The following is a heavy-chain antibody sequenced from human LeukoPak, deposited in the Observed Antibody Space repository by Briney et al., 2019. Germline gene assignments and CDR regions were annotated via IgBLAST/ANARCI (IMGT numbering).Heavy chain of an antibody. CDR3: ARPLQGIVGATGFDY. CDR1: EYRFATYW. V-gene: IGHV5-51*01. Sequence: GESLNISCQGSEYRFATYWIAWLRDMPGEGLELIGIIYPSDSDTRCSPSFQGQVTISADKSIKTAYLQWSSLKASDTAMYYCARPLQGIVGATGFDYWGQGTLVTVSS. CDR2: IYPSDSDT. D-gene: IGHD1-26*01. J-gene: IGHJ4*02.